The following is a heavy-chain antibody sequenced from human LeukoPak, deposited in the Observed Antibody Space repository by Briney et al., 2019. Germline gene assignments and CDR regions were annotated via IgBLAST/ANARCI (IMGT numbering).Heavy chain of an antibody. CDR3: ARREGAHALTLRNYYYYYGMDV. CDR2: INHSGST. J-gene: IGHJ6*02. CDR1: GGSFSGYY. D-gene: IGHD1-26*01. Sequence: SETLSLTCAVYGGSFSGYYWSWIRQPPGKGLEWIGEINHSGSTYYNPSLKSRVTISVDTSKNQFSLKLSSVTAADTAVYYCARREGAHALTLRNYYYYYGMDVWGQGTTVTVSS. V-gene: IGHV4-34*01.